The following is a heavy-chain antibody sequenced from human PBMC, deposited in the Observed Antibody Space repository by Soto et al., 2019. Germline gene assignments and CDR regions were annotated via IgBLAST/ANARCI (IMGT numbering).Heavy chain of an antibody. CDR1: GYTFTSYG. CDR3: ARVPSIKARPDFDY. V-gene: IGHV1-18*01. J-gene: IGHJ4*02. Sequence: ASVKVSCKASGYTFTSYGISWVRQAPGQGLEWMGWISAYNGNTNYAQKLQGRVTMTTDTSTSTAYMELRSLRSDDTAVYYCARVPSIKARPDFDYWGQGTLVTVSS. CDR2: ISAYNGNT. D-gene: IGHD6-6*01.